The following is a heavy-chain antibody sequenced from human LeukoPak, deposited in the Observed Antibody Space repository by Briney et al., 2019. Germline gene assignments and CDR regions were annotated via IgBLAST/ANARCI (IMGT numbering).Heavy chain of an antibody. V-gene: IGHV4-4*07. CDR3: ARDLDSYSSTWYPYSSGWYPDY. D-gene: IGHD6-19*01. CDR2: IYTSGST. J-gene: IGHJ4*02. Sequence: KPSETLSLTCTVSGGSISSYYWSWIRQPAGKGLEWIGRIYTSGSTNYNPSLKSRVTMSVDTSKNQFSLKLSSVTAADTAVYYCARDLDSYSSTWYPYSSGWYPDYWGQGTPVTVSS. CDR1: GGSISSYY.